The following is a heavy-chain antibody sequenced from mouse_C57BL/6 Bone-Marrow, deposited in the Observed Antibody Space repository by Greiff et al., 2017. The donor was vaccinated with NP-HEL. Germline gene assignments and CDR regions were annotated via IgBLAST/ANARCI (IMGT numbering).Heavy chain of an antibody. CDR2: IYPGGGST. CDR1: GYTFTNYW. D-gene: IGHD1-1*01. CDR3: ARYYYGIAMDY. J-gene: IGHJ4*01. V-gene: IGHV1-63*01. Sequence: QVQLKQSGAELVRPGTSVKMSCTASGYTFTNYWIGWAKQRPGHGLEWIGDIYPGGGSTTYNEKFKGQVTLTADESSSTAYMQFSSLTSEDSAIYYCARYYYGIAMDYWGQGTSVTVSS.